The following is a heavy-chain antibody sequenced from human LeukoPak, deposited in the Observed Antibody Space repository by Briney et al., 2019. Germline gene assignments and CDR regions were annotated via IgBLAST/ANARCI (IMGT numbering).Heavy chain of an antibody. CDR1: GGSISGYY. CDR3: ARRHYDFWSGYQRNAFDI. V-gene: IGHV4-34*01. J-gene: IGHJ3*02. CDR2: INHSGST. D-gene: IGHD3-3*01. Sequence: SETLSLTCIVSGGSISGYYWSWIRQPPGKGLEWIGEINHSGSTNYNPFLKSRVTISVDTSKNQFSLKLSSVTAADTAVYYCARRHYDFWSGYQRNAFDIWGQGTMVTVSS.